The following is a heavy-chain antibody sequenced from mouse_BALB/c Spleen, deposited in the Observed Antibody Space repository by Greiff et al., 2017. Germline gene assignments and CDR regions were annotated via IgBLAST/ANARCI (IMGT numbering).Heavy chain of an antibody. V-gene: IGHV3-6*02. CDR1: GYSITSGYY. J-gene: IGHJ2*01. CDR3: ARETLYGNYLDY. CDR2: ISYDGSN. Sequence: EVQRVESGPGLVKPSQSLSLTCSVTGYSITSGYYWNWIRQFPGNKLEWMGYISYDGSNNYNPSLKNRISITRDTSKNQFFLKLNSVTTEDTATYYCARETLYGNYLDYWGQGTTLTVSS. D-gene: IGHD2-1*01.